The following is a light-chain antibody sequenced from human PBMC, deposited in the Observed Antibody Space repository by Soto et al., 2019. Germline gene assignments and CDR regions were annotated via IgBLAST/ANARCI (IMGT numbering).Light chain of an antibody. Sequence: QSALPQPRSVSGSPGQSVTISCTGTSSDVGGYDYVSWYQQSPGKAPKFIIYDVSQRPSGVPDRFSGSKSGNTASLTISGLQAEDEADYYCCSYAGRFYVFXTGTKVTVL. CDR3: CSYAGRFYV. CDR1: SSDVGGYDY. J-gene: IGLJ1*01. V-gene: IGLV2-11*01. CDR2: DVS.